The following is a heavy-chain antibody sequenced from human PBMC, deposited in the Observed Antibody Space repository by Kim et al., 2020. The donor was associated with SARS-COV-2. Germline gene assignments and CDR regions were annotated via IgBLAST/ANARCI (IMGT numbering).Heavy chain of an antibody. Sequence: GGSLRLSCAASGFTFSTYAKNWVRQAPGKGLEWVSSITGGGGGATNYADSVKGRFTISRDNSKSTVYLQMNSLRVEDTAVYHCVTRGWTYLFESWGQGTLVTVSS. J-gene: IGHJ4*02. V-gene: IGHV3-23*01. CDR3: VTRGWTYLFES. CDR2: ITGGGGGAT. CDR1: GFTFSTYA. D-gene: IGHD1-7*01.